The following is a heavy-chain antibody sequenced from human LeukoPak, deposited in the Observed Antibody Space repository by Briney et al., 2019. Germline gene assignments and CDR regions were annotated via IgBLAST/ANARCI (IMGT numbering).Heavy chain of an antibody. Sequence: SETLSLTCTVSGGSISSYYWSWIRQPPGKGLEWIGYIYYSGSTYYNPSLKSRVTMSVDASKNQFSLKLSSVTAADTAVYYCARLNGSSWSLDYWGQGTLVTVSS. V-gene: IGHV4-59*04. D-gene: IGHD6-13*01. CDR2: IYYSGST. J-gene: IGHJ4*02. CDR3: ARLNGSSWSLDY. CDR1: GGSISSYY.